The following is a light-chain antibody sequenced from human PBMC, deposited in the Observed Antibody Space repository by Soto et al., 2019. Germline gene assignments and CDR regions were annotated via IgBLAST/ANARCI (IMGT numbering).Light chain of an antibody. Sequence: IVMTQSPDSLSVSLGERATINCKSSQNLLYSSNNRNYLGWFQQKPGQPPKLVISWASARQSGVPVRFSGSVSGTDFTLTLNSLQAEDVAVYYCQQDYGAPITFVQGTRLEMK. CDR3: QQDYGAPIT. CDR1: QNLLYSSNNRNY. V-gene: IGKV4-1*01. CDR2: WAS. J-gene: IGKJ5*01.